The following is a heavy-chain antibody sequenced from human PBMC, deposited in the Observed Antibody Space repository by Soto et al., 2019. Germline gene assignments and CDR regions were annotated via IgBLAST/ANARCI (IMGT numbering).Heavy chain of an antibody. CDR2: IIPILGIA. CDR1: GGTFSSYT. Sequence: SVKVSCKASGGTFSSYTISWVRQAPGQGLEWMGRIIPILGIANYAQKFQGRVTITADKSTSTAYMELSSLRSEDTAVYYCARDIDIAVAGPNWGQGTLVTVSS. V-gene: IGHV1-69*04. D-gene: IGHD6-19*01. CDR3: ARDIDIAVAGPN. J-gene: IGHJ4*02.